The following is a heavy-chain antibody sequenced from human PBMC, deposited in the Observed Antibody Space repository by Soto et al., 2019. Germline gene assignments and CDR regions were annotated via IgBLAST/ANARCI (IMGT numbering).Heavy chain of an antibody. CDR1: GGTFSSYA. D-gene: IGHD2-2*01. CDR2: IIPIFGTA. V-gene: IGHV1-69*12. CDR3: ARDLYCISTSCYAGVDY. Sequence: QVQLVQSGAEVKKPGSSAKVSCKASGGTFSSYAISWVRQAPGQGLEWMGGIIPIFGTANYAQKFQGRVTITADESTSTAYMELSSLRSEDTAVYYCARDLYCISTSCYAGVDYWGQGTLVTVSS. J-gene: IGHJ4*02.